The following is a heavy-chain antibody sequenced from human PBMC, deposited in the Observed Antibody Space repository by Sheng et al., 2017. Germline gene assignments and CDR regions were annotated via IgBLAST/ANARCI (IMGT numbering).Heavy chain of an antibody. CDR3: ARVPLGDCGAGCHKNWVDS. CDR2: LHYSGST. J-gene: IGHJ5*01. Sequence: LVKPSETLSLTCTVSGGSISSNNYYWGWIRHPPGRGLEWIGTLHYSGSTKYNPSLKSRVTILFDTSKNEFSLRLTSVSAADTAVYYCARVPLGDCGAGCHKNWVDSWGQGTLVTVSS. V-gene: IGHV4-39*07. D-gene: IGHD2-21*02. CDR1: GGSISSNNYY.